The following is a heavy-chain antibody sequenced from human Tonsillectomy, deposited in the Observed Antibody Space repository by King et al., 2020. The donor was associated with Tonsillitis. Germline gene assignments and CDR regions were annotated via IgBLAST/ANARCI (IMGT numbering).Heavy chain of an antibody. Sequence: VQLVESGGGLVKPGGSLRLSCAASGFTFSNAWMSWVRQAPGKGLEWVGRIKSKTDGGTTDYAAPVKGRLTISRDDSKNTLYLQMNSLKTEDTAVYYCTAYSSSGDYYYYYYMDVWGNGTTVTVSS. CDR2: IKSKTDGGTT. V-gene: IGHV3-15*01. CDR3: TAYSSSGDYYYYYYMDV. J-gene: IGHJ6*03. D-gene: IGHD6-6*01. CDR1: GFTFSNAW.